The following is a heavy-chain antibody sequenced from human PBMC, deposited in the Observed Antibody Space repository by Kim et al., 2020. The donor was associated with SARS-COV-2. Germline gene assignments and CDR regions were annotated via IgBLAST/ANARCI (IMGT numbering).Heavy chain of an antibody. CDR3: AREYGSGSSGEAFDI. CDR1: GFTFSSYS. Sequence: GGSLRLSCAASGFTFSSYSMNWVRQAPGKGLEWVSSISSSSSYIYYADSVKGRFTISRDNAKNSLYLQMNSLRAEDTAVYYCAREYGSGSSGEAFDIWGQGTMVTVSS. V-gene: IGHV3-21*01. D-gene: IGHD3-10*01. J-gene: IGHJ3*02. CDR2: ISSSSSYI.